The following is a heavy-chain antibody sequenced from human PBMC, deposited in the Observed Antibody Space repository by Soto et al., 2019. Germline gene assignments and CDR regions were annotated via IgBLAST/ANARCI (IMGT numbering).Heavy chain of an antibody. V-gene: IGHV3-9*01. CDR2: ISWNSGYI. CDR1: GFTFDDYA. CDR3: AKDGVSYNWNNASYFDY. J-gene: IGHJ4*02. Sequence: EVQLVESGGGLVQPGRSLRLSCAASGFTFDDYAMHWVRQAPGKGLEWVSGISWNSGYIGYADSGKGRFTISRDNAKNSLYLQMNSLRAEDTALYYCAKDGVSYNWNNASYFDYWGQGTLVTVST. D-gene: IGHD1-20*01.